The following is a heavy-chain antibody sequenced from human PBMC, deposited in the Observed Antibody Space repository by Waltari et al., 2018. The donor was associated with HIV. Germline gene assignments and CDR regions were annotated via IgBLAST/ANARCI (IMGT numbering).Heavy chain of an antibody. D-gene: IGHD3-10*01. Sequence: QLQLQESGPGLVKPSETLSLTCTVSGGSISSSRYSLGWIRPPPGTGLEWIGSIYYSGSTYYNPSLKSRVTISVDTSKNQFSLKLSSVTAADTAVYYCARLNLENSGSYYRPLLYYYGMDVWGQGTTVTVSS. CDR1: GGSISSSRYS. CDR3: ARLNLENSGSYYRPLLYYYGMDV. V-gene: IGHV4-39*01. J-gene: IGHJ6*02. CDR2: IYYSGST.